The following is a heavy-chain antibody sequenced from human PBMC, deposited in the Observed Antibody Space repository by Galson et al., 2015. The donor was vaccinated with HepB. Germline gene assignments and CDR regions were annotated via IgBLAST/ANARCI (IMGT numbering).Heavy chain of an antibody. V-gene: IGHV1-18*01. Sequence: SVKVSCKASGYTFSSYGISWVRQAPGQGLEWMGWISGHKGNTNYAQKFQGKVTMTTDTSTSTGYMELRSLRSDDTAVYYCARDSSDGWGWFDPWGQGTLVTVSS. CDR2: ISGHKGNT. D-gene: IGHD7-27*01. CDR1: GYTFSSYG. J-gene: IGHJ5*02. CDR3: ARDSSDGWGWFDP.